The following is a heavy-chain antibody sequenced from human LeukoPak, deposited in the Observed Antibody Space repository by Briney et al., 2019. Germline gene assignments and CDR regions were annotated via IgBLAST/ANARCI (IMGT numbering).Heavy chain of an antibody. CDR3: ARDRVTMVRGVNYYFDY. CDR1: GFTFSDHY. D-gene: IGHD3-10*01. J-gene: IGHJ4*02. CDR2: IKQDGSEK. V-gene: IGHV3-7*05. Sequence: SGGSLRLSCAASGFTFSDHYMDWVRQAPGKGLEWVANIKQDGSEKYYVDSVKGRFTISRDNAKNSLYLQMNSLRAEDTAVYYCARDRVTMVRGVNYYFDYWGQGTLVTVSS.